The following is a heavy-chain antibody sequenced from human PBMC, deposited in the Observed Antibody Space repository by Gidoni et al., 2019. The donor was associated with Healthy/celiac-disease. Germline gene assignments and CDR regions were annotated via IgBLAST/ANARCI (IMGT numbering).Heavy chain of an antibody. D-gene: IGHD3-10*01. J-gene: IGHJ6*02. CDR1: GFTFSSYG. CDR2: IWYDGSNK. Sequence: QVQLVESGGGVVQPGRSLRLSCAASGFTFSSYGLHWVRQAPGKGLEWVAVIWYDGSNKYYADSVKGRFTISRDNSKNTLYLKMNSLRAEDTAVYYCARSLSRITMVQGVITRDYYYGMDVWGQGTTVTVSS. V-gene: IGHV3-33*01. CDR3: ARSLSRITMVQGVITRDYYYGMDV.